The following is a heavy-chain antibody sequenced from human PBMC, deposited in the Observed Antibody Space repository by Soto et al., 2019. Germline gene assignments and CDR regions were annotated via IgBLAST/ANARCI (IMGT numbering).Heavy chain of an antibody. CDR1: GFTFSSYW. CDR3: ARDRTQYYYGMDV. J-gene: IGHJ6*02. Sequence: EVQLVESGGGLVQPGGSLRLSCAASGFTFSSYWMSWVRQAPGKGLEWVANIKQDGSEKYYVDSVKGRFTISRDNAKNSLYLQMNSRRAEDTAVYYCARDRTQYYYGMDVWGQGTTVTVSS. V-gene: IGHV3-7*01. CDR2: IKQDGSEK.